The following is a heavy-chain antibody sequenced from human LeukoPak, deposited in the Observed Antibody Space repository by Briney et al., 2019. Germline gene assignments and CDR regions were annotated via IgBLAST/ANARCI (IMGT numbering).Heavy chain of an antibody. CDR3: AKDRPRYCSSTSCYGPLDY. D-gene: IGHD2-2*01. Sequence: GGSLRLSCAASGFTFSSYGMHCVRQAPGKGLEWVAVILYDGSNKYYADPVKGRFTISRDNSKNTLYLQMYSLRAEDTAVYYCAKDRPRYCSSTSCYGPLDYWGQGTLVTVSS. J-gene: IGHJ4*02. V-gene: IGHV3-30*18. CDR1: GFTFSSYG. CDR2: ILYDGSNK.